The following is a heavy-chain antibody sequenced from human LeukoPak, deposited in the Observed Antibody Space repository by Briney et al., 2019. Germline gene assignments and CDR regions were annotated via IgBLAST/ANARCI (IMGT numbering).Heavy chain of an antibody. D-gene: IGHD5-18*01. Sequence: PGGSLRLSCAASGFTFSTYTMHWVRQAPGKGLEWVAVISYDGSNKYYADSVKGRFTISRDNAKNSLYLQMNSLRAEDTALYYCAKDIADTAMDYAFDIWGQGTMVTVSS. CDR2: ISYDGSNK. V-gene: IGHV3-30-3*01. CDR1: GFTFSTYT. CDR3: AKDIADTAMDYAFDI. J-gene: IGHJ3*02.